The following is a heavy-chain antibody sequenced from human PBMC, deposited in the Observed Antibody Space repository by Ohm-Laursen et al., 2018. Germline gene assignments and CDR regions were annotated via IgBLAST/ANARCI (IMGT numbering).Heavy chain of an antibody. J-gene: IGHJ4*02. CDR2: VYYSGIT. Sequence: SQTLSLTCTVSGGSISRGSSYWSWIRQHPGKGLEWIGYVYYSGITYYNPSLQSRVSISVDTSKNEFSLKLSSVTAANTAVYYCARLYGDHFDSWGQETLVPVSS. V-gene: IGHV4-31*03. CDR1: GGSISRGSSY. CDR3: ARLYGDHFDS. D-gene: IGHD4-17*01.